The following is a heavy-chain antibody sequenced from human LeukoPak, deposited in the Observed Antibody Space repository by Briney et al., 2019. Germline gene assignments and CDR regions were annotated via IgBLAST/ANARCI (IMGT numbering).Heavy chain of an antibody. Sequence: AGGSLRLSCAASGFTFSSYWMSWVRQAPGKGLEWVANIKQDGSEKYYVDSVKGRFTISRDNAKNSLYLQMNSLRAEDTAVYYCARDTPYCGGDCYDWFDPWGQGTLVTVSS. V-gene: IGHV3-7*01. D-gene: IGHD2-21*02. J-gene: IGHJ5*02. CDR2: IKQDGSEK. CDR3: ARDTPYCGGDCYDWFDP. CDR1: GFTFSSYW.